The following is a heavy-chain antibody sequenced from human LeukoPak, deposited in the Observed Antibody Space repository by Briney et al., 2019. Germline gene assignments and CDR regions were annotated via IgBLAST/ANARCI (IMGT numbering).Heavy chain of an antibody. D-gene: IGHD1-26*01. CDR2: ISGSSTYI. Sequence: PGGSLRLSCAASGFTFSSYSMNWVRQAPGKGLEWVSSISGSSTYIYYTDSVKGRFTISRDNAKNSLYLQMNSLRAEDTAVYYCARRRDSGSLQHFDYWGQGTLVTVSS. J-gene: IGHJ4*02. CDR1: GFTFSSYS. V-gene: IGHV3-21*04. CDR3: ARRRDSGSLQHFDY.